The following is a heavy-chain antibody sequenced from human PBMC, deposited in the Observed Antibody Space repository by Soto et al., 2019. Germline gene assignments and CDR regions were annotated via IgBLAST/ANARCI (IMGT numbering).Heavy chain of an antibody. CDR2: IGVTGDTT. J-gene: IGHJ4*02. CDR3: AKDSGWEFSD. V-gene: IGHV3-23*01. Sequence: EVQLLESGGDLVQPGGSLRLSCATSGFTFTSYVMSWVRQAPGKGLEWVSGIGVTGDTTYYADSVNGRFTISRDASENSLFLQMNNLRVEDTAVYYCAKDSGWEFSDWGQGTLVTVSS. D-gene: IGHD1-26*01. CDR1: GFTFTSYV.